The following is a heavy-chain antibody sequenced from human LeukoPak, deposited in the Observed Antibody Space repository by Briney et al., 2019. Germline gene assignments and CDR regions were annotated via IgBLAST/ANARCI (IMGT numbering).Heavy chain of an antibody. V-gene: IGHV3-30*02. CDR2: IRYDGSNK. J-gene: IGHJ4*02. Sequence: GGSLRLSCAASGFTFSSYGMHWVRQAPGKGLEWVAFIRYDGSNKYYADSVKGRFTVSRDNSKNTLYLQMNSLRAEDTAVYYCAKDYVRFVDYWGQGTLVTVSS. CDR3: AKDYVRFVDY. CDR1: GFTFSSYG. D-gene: IGHD3-3*01.